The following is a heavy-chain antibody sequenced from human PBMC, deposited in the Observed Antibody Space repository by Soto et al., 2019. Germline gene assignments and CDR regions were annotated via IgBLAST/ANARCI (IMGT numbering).Heavy chain of an antibody. V-gene: IGHV4-59*01. D-gene: IGHD2-2*01. Sequence: PSETLSLTCTVSGGSISSYYWSWIRQSPGKGLEWIGYIHYSGSAKSNPSLKSRVTISVDTSRSQVSLKLSSVTAADSAVYFCARARYQLLHPYYYGMDVWGQGTTVTVSS. CDR1: GGSISSYY. J-gene: IGHJ6*02. CDR3: ARARYQLLHPYYYGMDV. CDR2: IHYSGSA.